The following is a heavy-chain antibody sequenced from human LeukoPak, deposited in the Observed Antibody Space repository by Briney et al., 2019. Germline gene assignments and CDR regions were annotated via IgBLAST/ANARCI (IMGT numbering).Heavy chain of an antibody. J-gene: IGHJ1*01. CDR2: IIPIFGTA. V-gene: IGHV1-69*13. CDR1: GGTFSSYA. Sequence: SVKVSCKASGGTFSSYAISWVRQAPGQALEWMGGIIPIFGTANYAQKFQGRVTITADESTSTAYMELSSLRSEDTAVYYCARDGSTSLLFQHWGQGTLVTVSS. D-gene: IGHD2-2*01. CDR3: ARDGSTSLLFQH.